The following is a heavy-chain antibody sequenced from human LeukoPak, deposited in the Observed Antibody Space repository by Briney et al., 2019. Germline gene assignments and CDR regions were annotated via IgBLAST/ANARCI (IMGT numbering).Heavy chain of an antibody. V-gene: IGHV3-7*01. J-gene: IGHJ4*02. CDR2: INEDGSVQ. CDR3: ATRESSMARSH. CDR1: GLMFRDYW. Sequence: GSLRLSCVGSGLMFRDYWMNWVRQVPGKGLEWVGNINEDGSVQDYVDSVRGRFSISRDNAKNSFYLQINNLRVEDTAIYYCATRESSMARSHWGQGTLVPVSS. D-gene: IGHD3-10*01.